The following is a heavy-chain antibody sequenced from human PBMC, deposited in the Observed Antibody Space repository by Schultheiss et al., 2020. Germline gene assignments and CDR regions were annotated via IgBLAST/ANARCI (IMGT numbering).Heavy chain of an antibody. CDR1: GGSFSGYY. V-gene: IGHV4-34*01. CDR2: INHSGST. J-gene: IGHJ4*02. Sequence: GSLRLSCAVYGGSFSGYYWSWIRQPPGKGLEWIGEINHSGSTNYNPSLKSRVTMSVDTSKNQFSLKLRSVTAADTAVYYCATSTFGGPLHYFDYWGQGTLVTVSS. D-gene: IGHD3-16*01. CDR3: ATSTFGGPLHYFDY.